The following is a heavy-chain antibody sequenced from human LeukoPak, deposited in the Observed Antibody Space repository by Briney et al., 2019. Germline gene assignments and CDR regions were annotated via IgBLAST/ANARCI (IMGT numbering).Heavy chain of an antibody. J-gene: IGHJ4*02. CDR3: AKDNIPRGWYRDPYFDY. D-gene: IGHD6-19*01. CDR1: GFPFSSYW. CDR2: IKQDGSKK. V-gene: IGHV3-7*03. Sequence: GGSLRLSCVASGFPFSSYWMTWVRQAPGKGLEWVANIKQDGSKKSYVDSVKGRFTISRDNAKNSLYLQMNSLRAEDTAVYYCAKDNIPRGWYRDPYFDYWGQGALVTVSS.